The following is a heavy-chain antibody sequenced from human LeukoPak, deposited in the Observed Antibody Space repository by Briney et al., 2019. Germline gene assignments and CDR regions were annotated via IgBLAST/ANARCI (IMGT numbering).Heavy chain of an antibody. V-gene: IGHV3-9*01. CDR2: ISWNCGSI. Sequence: GGSLRLSCAASGCTFDDYAMHWVRQAPGKGLGWVSGISWNCGSIGYAGSVKGRFTISRDNDNTPMYLQMNSLSAADTAVYYCPRDQRVTMIVLHAFDICGQETTVTVSS. CDR1: GCTFDDYA. CDR3: PRDQRVTMIVLHAFDI. D-gene: IGHD3-22*01. J-gene: IGHJ3*02.